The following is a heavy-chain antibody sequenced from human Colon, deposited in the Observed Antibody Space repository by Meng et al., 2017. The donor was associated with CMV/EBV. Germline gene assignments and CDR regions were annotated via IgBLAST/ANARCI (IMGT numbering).Heavy chain of an antibody. J-gene: IGHJ5*02. CDR2: ISAYNGNT. V-gene: IGHV1-18*01. D-gene: IGHD1-26*01. Sequence: ASVKVSCKASGYTFTSYGTSWVRQAPGQGLEWMGWISAYNGNTNYAQKLQGRVTMTTDTSTSTAYMELRSLRSDDTAVYYCARDGRVGASPYNWFDPWGQGTLVTVSS. CDR1: GYTFTSYG. CDR3: ARDGRVGASPYNWFDP.